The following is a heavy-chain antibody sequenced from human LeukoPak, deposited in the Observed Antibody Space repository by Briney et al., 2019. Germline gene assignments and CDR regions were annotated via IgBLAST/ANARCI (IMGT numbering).Heavy chain of an antibody. D-gene: IGHD1-26*01. V-gene: IGHV4-59*02. CDR2: IYNSGST. CDR3: VRDRELTY. J-gene: IGHJ4*02. Sequence: SETLSLTCTVSGGSVSIYYWSWIRQPPGKGLEWIGYIYNSGSTSYNPSLQSRVTISVDTSKNQFSLKLNSVTAADTAIYYCVRDRELTYWGQGTLVTVSS. CDR1: GGSVSIYY.